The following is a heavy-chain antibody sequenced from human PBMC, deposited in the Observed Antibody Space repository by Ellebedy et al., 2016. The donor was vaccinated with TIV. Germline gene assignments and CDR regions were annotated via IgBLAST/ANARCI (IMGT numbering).Heavy chain of an antibody. CDR1: GFTFSSYA. CDR2: IGGSGEST. Sequence: PGGSLRLSCAASGFTFSSYAMSWVRQAPGKGLEWVAAIGGSGESTYHADSVKGRFTISRDNSKNTLYLQMNTLRAEDTAVYFCVKDGGYTLAFTLGYYFAYWGQGTLVTVSS. CDR3: VKDGGYTLAFTLGYYFAY. J-gene: IGHJ4*02. V-gene: IGHV3-23*01. D-gene: IGHD6-13*01.